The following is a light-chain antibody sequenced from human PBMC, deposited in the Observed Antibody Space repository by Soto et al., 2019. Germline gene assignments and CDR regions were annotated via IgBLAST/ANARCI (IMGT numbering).Light chain of an antibody. CDR2: DAS. Sequence: DIVLTQSPATLSLSPGERATRSCGCCQSVSSSRLAWYQQKPALAPRLLIYDASNRATGIPARFSGSGSGTDFTLTISSLEPEDFAVYYCQQRSNWPPTLTFGGGTKVDI. CDR1: QSVSSSR. CDR3: QQRSNWPPTLT. V-gene: IGKV3-11*01. J-gene: IGKJ4*01.